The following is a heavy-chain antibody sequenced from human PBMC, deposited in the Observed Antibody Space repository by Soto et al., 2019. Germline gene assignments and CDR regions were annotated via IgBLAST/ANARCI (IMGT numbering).Heavy chain of an antibody. CDR1: GFTFSSYS. J-gene: IGHJ4*02. V-gene: IGHV3-48*01. CDR3: ARDLNIGSFDY. CDR2: ISSSSSTI. Sequence: GGSLRLSCAASGFTFSSYSMNWVRQAPGKGLEWVSYISSSSSTIYYADSVKGRFTISRDNAKNSLYLQMNSLRAEDTAVYYSARDLNIGSFDYCGQGTLVTVSS.